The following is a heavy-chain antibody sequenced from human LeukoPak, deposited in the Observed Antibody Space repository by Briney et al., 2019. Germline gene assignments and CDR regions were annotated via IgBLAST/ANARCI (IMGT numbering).Heavy chain of an antibody. CDR2: ISGSGSST. CDR3: AKGDPLYYFDY. Sequence: PGGSLRLSCAASGFTFSNYAMSWVRQAPGKGLEWVSAISGSGSSTDYADSVRGRFTISRDNSKNTLYLQMNSPRAEDTAVYYCAKGDPLYYFDYWGHRTLVTVSS. V-gene: IGHV3-23*01. J-gene: IGHJ4*01. CDR1: GFTFSNYA.